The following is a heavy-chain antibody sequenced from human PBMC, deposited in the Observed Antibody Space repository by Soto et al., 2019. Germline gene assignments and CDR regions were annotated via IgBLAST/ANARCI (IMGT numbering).Heavy chain of an antibody. Sequence: ASVKVSFKACGYTFPSYDMNWVGQATGQGLAGMGWMNRNSGNTGYAQKLQGRVTMTRNTSIITAYMELSSLRSEDTAVYYCARRRGTYYDFWSGSIGRYGMDVWGQGTTVTVSS. CDR1: GYTFPSYD. CDR3: ARRRGTYYDFWSGSIGRYGMDV. CDR2: MNRNSGNT. V-gene: IGHV1-8*01. D-gene: IGHD3-3*01. J-gene: IGHJ6*02.